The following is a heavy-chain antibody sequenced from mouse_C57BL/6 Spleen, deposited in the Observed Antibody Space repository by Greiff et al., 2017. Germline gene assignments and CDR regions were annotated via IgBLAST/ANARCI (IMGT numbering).Heavy chain of an antibody. V-gene: IGHV1-18*01. CDR2: INPNTGGT. CDR3: ASLYYGNYEAGFAY. J-gene: IGHJ3*01. D-gene: IGHD2-1*01. Sequence: VQLQQSGPELVKPGASVKIPCKASGYTFTDYNMAWVKQSHGKSLEWIGDINPNTGGTIYNQKFKGKATLTVDKSSSTAYMELRSLTSEDTAVYYCASLYYGNYEAGFAYWGQGTLVTVSA. CDR1: GYTFTDYN.